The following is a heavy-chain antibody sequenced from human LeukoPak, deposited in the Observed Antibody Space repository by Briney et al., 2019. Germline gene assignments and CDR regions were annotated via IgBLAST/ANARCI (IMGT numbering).Heavy chain of an antibody. CDR1: GGSISSSSYY. D-gene: IGHD6-19*01. J-gene: IGHJ4*02. CDR2: IYYSGST. Sequence: PSETLSLTCTVSGGSISSSSYYWGWIRQPPGKGLEWIGSIYYSGSTYYNPSLKSRVTISVDTPKNQFSLKLSSVTAADTAVYYCARHSSGWSERFDYWGQGTLVTVSS. CDR3: ARHSSGWSERFDY. V-gene: IGHV4-39*01.